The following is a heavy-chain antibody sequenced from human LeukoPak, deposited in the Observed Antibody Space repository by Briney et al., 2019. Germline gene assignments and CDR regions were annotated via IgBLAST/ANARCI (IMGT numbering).Heavy chain of an antibody. CDR2: IYSHYST. CDR3: ARDGYSSSSAPVN. D-gene: IGHD6-6*01. J-gene: IGHJ4*02. CDR1: GFTVSSNY. Sequence: AGSLRLTCAASGFTVSSNYISWVRQAPGTGQDLDSVIYSHYSTYYSYYVNVRFTISRANPKNTLYLQMNSLRAEDTAVYYCARDGYSSSSAPVNRGEGNLVTVSS. V-gene: IGHV3-66*01.